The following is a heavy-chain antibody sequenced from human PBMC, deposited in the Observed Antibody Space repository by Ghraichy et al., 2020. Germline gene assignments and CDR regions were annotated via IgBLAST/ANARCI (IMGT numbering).Heavy chain of an antibody. Sequence: GGSLRLSCAASGFTFSSYGMHWVRQAPGKGLEWVAFIRYDGSNKYYADSVKGRFTISRDNSKNTLYLQMNSLRAEDTAVYYCALQDRFDTAMVALGDYWGQGTLVTVSS. D-gene: IGHD5-18*01. CDR2: IRYDGSNK. J-gene: IGHJ4*02. CDR3: ALQDRFDTAMVALGDY. CDR1: GFTFSSYG. V-gene: IGHV3-30*02.